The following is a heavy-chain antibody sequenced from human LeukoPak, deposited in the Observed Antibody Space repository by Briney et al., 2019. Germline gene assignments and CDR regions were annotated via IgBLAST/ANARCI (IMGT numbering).Heavy chain of an antibody. D-gene: IGHD2/OR15-2a*01. Sequence: GGSLRLYCAASGFTFNNYAMNWVRQAPGQGLEWVSTVSYSGGSTDYADSVKGRFTISRDNSKNTLYLQMSSPRAEDTAVYYCAKGKYTTKYYGLNFDHWGQGTLVTVSS. J-gene: IGHJ4*02. CDR1: GFTFNNYA. CDR3: AKGKYTTKYYGLNFDH. V-gene: IGHV3-23*01. CDR2: VSYSGGST.